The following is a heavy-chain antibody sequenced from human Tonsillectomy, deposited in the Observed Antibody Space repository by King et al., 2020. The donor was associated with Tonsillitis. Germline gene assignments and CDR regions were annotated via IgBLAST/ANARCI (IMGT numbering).Heavy chain of an antibody. J-gene: IGHJ4*02. CDR2: IWYDGGNK. Sequence: VQLVESGGGVVQPGRSLRLSCAASGFTFSNFGMHWVLHAPGEGLDWVAVIWYDGGNKYYADAVKGRFTVSRDNSKNTLFLQMNSLRAEDTAVYYCARALGSSGYALDYWGQGTLVTVSS. D-gene: IGHD3-22*01. V-gene: IGHV3-33*08. CDR1: GFTFSNFG. CDR3: ARALGSSGYALDY.